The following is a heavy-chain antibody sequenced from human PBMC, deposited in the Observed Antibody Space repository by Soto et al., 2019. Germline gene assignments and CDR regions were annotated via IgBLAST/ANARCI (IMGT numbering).Heavy chain of an antibody. J-gene: IGHJ4*02. Sequence: SETLSLTCAVSGGSISSGGFSWSWIRQSPGKGLELIGYIHYSGNTYYNPSLKSRVTISVDRSKNEFSLRLSSVTAADTGVYYCVRGGGGGQFDSWGQGTLVTVSS. D-gene: IGHD2-21*01. CDR1: GGSISSGGFS. V-gene: IGHV4-30-2*06. CDR2: IHYSGNT. CDR3: VRGGGGGQFDS.